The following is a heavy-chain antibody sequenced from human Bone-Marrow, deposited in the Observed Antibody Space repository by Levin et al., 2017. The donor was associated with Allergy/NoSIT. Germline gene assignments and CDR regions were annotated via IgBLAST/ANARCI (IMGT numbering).Heavy chain of an antibody. V-gene: IGHV3-74*01. CDR3: ARALWLYLDV. J-gene: IGHJ6*02. D-gene: IGHD3-16*02. Sequence: LSLTCAASGFTFTNYWMHWVRQVPGKGLVWVSNIRTDGTGTNYADSVKGRFTISRDNSKNTLYLEMNSLRAEDTAVYYCARALWLYLDVWGRGTTVTVSS. CDR2: IRTDGTGT. CDR1: GFTFTNYW.